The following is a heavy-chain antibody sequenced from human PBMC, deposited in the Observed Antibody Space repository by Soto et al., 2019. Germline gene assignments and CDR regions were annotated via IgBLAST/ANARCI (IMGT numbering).Heavy chain of an antibody. Sequence: SETLSLTCTVSGGPFSRGGYYWSWIRQHPGKGLECIGCIFYTGSTYYNPTLKSRVTMSVDTSKKQFSLRLSSLTAADTAVYYCARLHCDSPNCVPLDPWGQGTLVTVSS. J-gene: IGHJ5*02. V-gene: IGHV4-31*03. CDR1: GGPFSRGGYY. CDR3: ARLHCDSPNCVPLDP. D-gene: IGHD2-2*01. CDR2: IFYTGST.